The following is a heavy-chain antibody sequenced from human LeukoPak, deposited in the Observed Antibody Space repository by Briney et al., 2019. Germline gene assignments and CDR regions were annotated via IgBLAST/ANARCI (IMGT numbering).Heavy chain of an antibody. CDR2: LNPGGGSR. CDR3: AREIGPIQLHLWGSAFDY. V-gene: IGHV1-46*01. CDR1: GYTFTNYY. J-gene: IGHJ4*02. Sequence: ASVKVSCKASGYTFTNYYLHWVRQAPGQGLEWMGILNPGGGSRNYAQKFQGRVTMTRDTSTSTVYMELSSLRSEDTAVYYCAREIGPIQLHLWGSAFDYRGQGTLVTVSS. D-gene: IGHD5-18*01.